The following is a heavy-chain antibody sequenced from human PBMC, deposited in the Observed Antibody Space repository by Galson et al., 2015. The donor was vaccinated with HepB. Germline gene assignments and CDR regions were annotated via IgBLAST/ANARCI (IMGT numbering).Heavy chain of an antibody. D-gene: IGHD1-26*01. Sequence: QSGAEVKKPGESLKISCKGSGYSFTSYWIGWVRQMPGKGLEWMGIIYPGDSDTRYSPSFQGQVTISADKSISTAYLQWSSLKASDTAMYYCGVQVGATDGIDAFDIWGQGTMVTVSS. CDR1: GYSFTSYW. V-gene: IGHV5-51*01. CDR2: IYPGDSDT. J-gene: IGHJ3*02. CDR3: GVQVGATDGIDAFDI.